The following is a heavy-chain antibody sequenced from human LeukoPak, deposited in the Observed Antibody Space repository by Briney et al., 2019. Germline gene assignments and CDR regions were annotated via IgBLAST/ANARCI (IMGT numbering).Heavy chain of an antibody. V-gene: IGHV1-2*02. Sequence: ASVKVSCKASGYSFTGYYMHWVRRAPGQGLEWMGWINSGSGATSYAQKFQGRVTMTRDTSIRTAYMELSSLKSDDTAVYYCTSPLRYIDYWGQGTLVTVSS. J-gene: IGHJ4*02. CDR1: GYSFTGYY. D-gene: IGHD3-9*01. CDR2: INSGSGAT. CDR3: TSPLRYIDY.